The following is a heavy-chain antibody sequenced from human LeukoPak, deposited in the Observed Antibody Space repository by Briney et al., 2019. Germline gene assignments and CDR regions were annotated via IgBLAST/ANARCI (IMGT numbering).Heavy chain of an antibody. J-gene: IGHJ5*02. CDR3: ARRIAAAGTGWFDP. D-gene: IGHD6-13*01. V-gene: IGHV1-69*13. Sequence: SVKVSCKASGYTFTSYGISWVRQAPGQGLEWMGGIIPIFGTANYAQKFQGRVTITADESTSTAYMELSSLRSEDTAVYYCARRIAAAGTGWFDPWGQGTLVTVSS. CDR2: IIPIFGTA. CDR1: GYTFTSYG.